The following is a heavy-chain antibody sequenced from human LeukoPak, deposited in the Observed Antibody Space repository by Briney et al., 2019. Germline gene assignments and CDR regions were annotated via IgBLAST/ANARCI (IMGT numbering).Heavy chain of an antibody. CDR2: INHSGST. J-gene: IGHJ4*02. D-gene: IGHD2-2*01. Sequence: SETLSLTCAVDGGSFSGYYWSWIRQPPGKWLEWIGEINHSGSTNYNPSLKSRVTISVDTSKNQLSLKLSSVTAADTAVYYCARRYCSSTSCHPVYWGQGTLVTVSS. CDR1: GGSFSGYY. V-gene: IGHV4-34*01. CDR3: ARRYCSSTSCHPVY.